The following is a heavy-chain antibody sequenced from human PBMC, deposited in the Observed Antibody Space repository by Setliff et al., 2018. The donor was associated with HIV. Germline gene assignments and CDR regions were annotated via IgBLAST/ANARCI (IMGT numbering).Heavy chain of an antibody. J-gene: IGHJ6*03. Sequence: SETLSLTCAVSGGPLNSRNWWSWVRQPPGKGLEWIGEVFHSGSANSNASLRSRVMISVDTSKNQFSLKLSSVTAADTAVYYCNIYYYYYMDVWGKGTTVTVSS. V-gene: IGHV4-4*02. CDR2: VFHSGSA. CDR1: GGPLNSRNW. CDR3: NIYYYYYMDV.